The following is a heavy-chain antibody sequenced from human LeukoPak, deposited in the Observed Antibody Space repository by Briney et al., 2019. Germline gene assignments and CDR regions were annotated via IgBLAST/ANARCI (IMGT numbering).Heavy chain of an antibody. D-gene: IGHD2-2*01. Sequence: SETLSLTCTVSGGYISSYYWSWIRQPAGKGLEWIGRIYTSGSTNYNPSLKSRVTMSVDTSKNQFSLKLSSVTAADTAVYYCASCSTSCAGYYYGMDVWGQGTTVTVSS. CDR3: ASCSTSCAGYYYGMDV. CDR2: IYTSGST. CDR1: GGYISSYY. V-gene: IGHV4-4*07. J-gene: IGHJ6*02.